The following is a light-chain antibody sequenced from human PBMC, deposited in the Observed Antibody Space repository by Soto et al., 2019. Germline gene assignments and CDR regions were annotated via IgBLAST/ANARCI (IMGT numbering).Light chain of an antibody. V-gene: IGLV2-11*01. CDR1: SSDVGGYNY. Sequence: QPVLTQPCSVSGSPGQSVTISCTGTSSDVGGYNYVSWYRQHPGKAPKLMIYDVSKRPSGVPDRFSGSKSGNTASLTISGLQAEDEADYYCCSYAGSYTWVFVTGTQLTVL. CDR2: DVS. CDR3: CSYAGSYTWV. J-gene: IGLJ1*01.